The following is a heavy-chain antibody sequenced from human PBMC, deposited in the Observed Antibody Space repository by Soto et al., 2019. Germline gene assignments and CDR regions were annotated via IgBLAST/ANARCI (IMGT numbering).Heavy chain of an antibody. D-gene: IGHD3-16*01. J-gene: IGHJ5*01. V-gene: IGHV3-7*01. CDR1: GFTFSSYG. CDR3: SRAGDGKYSGNWFGY. CDR2: IKEDGSEK. Sequence: GGSLRLSCAASGFTFSSYGMHWVRQAPGKGLEWVANIKEDGSEKYYVDSVKGRFTISRDNSKNTLYLQMNSLRAEDTAVYHCSRAGDGKYSGNWFGYWGQGTLVTVSS.